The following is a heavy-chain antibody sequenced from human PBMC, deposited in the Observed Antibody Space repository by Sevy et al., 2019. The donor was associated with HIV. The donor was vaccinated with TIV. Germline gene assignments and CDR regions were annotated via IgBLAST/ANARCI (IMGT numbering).Heavy chain of an antibody. CDR2: ISASGAST. Sequence: GGSLRLSCAASGFTFTSYAMSWVRQAPGKGLEWVSGISASGASTHDADSVKGRFTISRDNSKNTLHLQMNSLGGEDTAIYYCAKDLGAGVWFGEGDWGQGTLVTVSS. CDR1: GFTFTSYA. V-gene: IGHV3-23*01. CDR3: AKDLGAGVWFGEGD. D-gene: IGHD3-10*01. J-gene: IGHJ4*02.